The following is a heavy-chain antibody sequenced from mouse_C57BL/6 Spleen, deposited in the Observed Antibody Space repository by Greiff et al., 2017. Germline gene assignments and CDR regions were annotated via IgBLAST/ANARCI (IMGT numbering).Heavy chain of an antibody. Sequence: QVQLQQPGAELVMPGASVKLSCKASGYTFTSYWMHWVKQRPGQGLEWIGEIDPSDSYTNYNQKFKGKSTLTVDKSSSTAYMQLSSLTSEDSAVYYCAHSAGHYDMDYWGRVTSVTVSS. CDR1: GYTFTSYW. CDR3: AHSAGHYDMDY. D-gene: IGHD3-2*02. V-gene: IGHV1-69*01. CDR2: IDPSDSYT. J-gene: IGHJ4*01.